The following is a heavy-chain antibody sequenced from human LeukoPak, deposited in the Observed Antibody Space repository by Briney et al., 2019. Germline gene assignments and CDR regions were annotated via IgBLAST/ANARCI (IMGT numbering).Heavy chain of an antibody. Sequence: ASVKVSCKASGYTFTSYGISWVRQAPGQGLEWMGWISPYNGNTNYAQKVQGRATMTTGTSTSTAYMELRSLRSDDTAVYYCARHYYGSGTYYHFDPWGQGTLVTVSS. D-gene: IGHD3-10*01. J-gene: IGHJ5*02. CDR1: GYTFTSYG. V-gene: IGHV1-18*01. CDR2: ISPYNGNT. CDR3: ARHYYGSGTYYHFDP.